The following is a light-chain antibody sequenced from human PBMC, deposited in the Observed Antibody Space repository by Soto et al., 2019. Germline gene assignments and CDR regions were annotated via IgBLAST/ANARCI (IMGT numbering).Light chain of an antibody. CDR3: SSYAGTLYV. CDR1: SSDVGGYHY. CDR2: EVS. J-gene: IGLJ1*01. V-gene: IGLV2-8*01. Sequence: QSALTQPPSASGSPGQSVPISCTGTSSDVGGYHYVSWYQQHPCTPPKLMIYEVSKRPSGVPDRFSGSKSGNTASLTVSGLQAEDEADYYCSSYAGTLYVFGTGTKPTVL.